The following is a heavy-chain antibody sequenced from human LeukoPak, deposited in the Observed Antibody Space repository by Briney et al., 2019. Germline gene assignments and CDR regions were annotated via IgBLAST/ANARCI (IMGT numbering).Heavy chain of an antibody. CDR3: ARERLLKVGAKRWFDP. J-gene: IGHJ5*02. CDR2: INPSGGST. D-gene: IGHD1-26*01. V-gene: IGHV1-46*01. Sequence: ASVKVSCKASGYTFTSYYMHWVRQAPGQGLEWMGIINPSGGSTSYAQKFQGRVTMTRDMSTSTVYMELSSLRSEDTAVYYCARERLLKVGAKRWFDPWGQGTLVTVSS. CDR1: GYTFTSYY.